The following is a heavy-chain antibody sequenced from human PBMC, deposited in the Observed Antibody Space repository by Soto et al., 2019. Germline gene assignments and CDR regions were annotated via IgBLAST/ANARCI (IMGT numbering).Heavy chain of an antibody. D-gene: IGHD3-16*01. CDR3: ARQAKIGDRSQFYFDS. CDR2: ISYNGRNK. Sequence: QVQLVESGGDVVQPGRSLRISCAASGFTFSFYAVHWVRQAPGKGLEWVAVISYNGRNKHYVDSVKGRFTISRDNSQDTLYLQMDSLRPDDTAVYYCARQAKIGDRSQFYFDSWGQGTLVTVSS. J-gene: IGHJ4*02. V-gene: IGHV3-30*04. CDR1: GFTFSFYA.